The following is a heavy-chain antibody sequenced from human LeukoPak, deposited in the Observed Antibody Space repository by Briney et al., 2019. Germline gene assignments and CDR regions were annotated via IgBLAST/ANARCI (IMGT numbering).Heavy chain of an antibody. V-gene: IGHV4-39*01. D-gene: IGHD3-3*01. CDR2: IYYSGTT. Sequence: SESLSLTRTVSRGSISSSGYYWGWIRQPPGKGLEWIGSIYYSGTTYYNPSLKSRVTISVDTSKNQFSLKMNSVTAADTAVYFCATSGNYYTSRFDYWGQGTLVTVSS. CDR1: RGSISSSGYY. J-gene: IGHJ4*02. CDR3: ATSGNYYTSRFDY.